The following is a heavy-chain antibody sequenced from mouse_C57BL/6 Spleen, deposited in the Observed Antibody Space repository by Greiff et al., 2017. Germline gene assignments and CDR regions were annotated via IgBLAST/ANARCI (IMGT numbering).Heavy chain of an antibody. D-gene: IGHD1-1*02. CDR1: GFTFSSYA. CDR3: TRETTMGH. J-gene: IGHJ3*01. Sequence: EVPLVASGAGLVKPGGSLKLSCAASGFTFSSYAMSWVRQTPETRLEWVAYISSGGDYIYYADSVKGRFTIARDNARNTLYLQMSSLKSEDTAMYYCTRETTMGHGGQGTLVTVSA. V-gene: IGHV5-9-1*02. CDR2: ISSGGDYI.